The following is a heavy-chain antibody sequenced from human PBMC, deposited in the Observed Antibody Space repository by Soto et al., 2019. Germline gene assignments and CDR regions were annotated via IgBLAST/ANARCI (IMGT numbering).Heavy chain of an antibody. CDR1: GYTFPSYW. J-gene: IGHJ4*02. Sequence: XSLKISCKGCGYTFPSYWISWVPQMPGKGLEWMGIIYPGDSDIRYSPSFQGQVTISADKSISTAYLQWSSLKASDTAMHYCARRSSGWSFDSWGQGTLVTVSS. D-gene: IGHD6-19*01. CDR3: ARRSSGWSFDS. V-gene: IGHV5-51*01. CDR2: IYPGDSDI.